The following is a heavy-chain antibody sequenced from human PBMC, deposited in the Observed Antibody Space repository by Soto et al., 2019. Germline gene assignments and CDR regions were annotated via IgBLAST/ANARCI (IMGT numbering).Heavy chain of an antibody. Sequence: QLHLEQRGAGLLKPSETLSLTCDVYGGSFSGYYWSWIRQAPGKGLEWIVDINHSGSPNYNPSLQSRVSVSVDTSKTHFSLKLSSVTAADTAVYYCATLPPEGRTATSRGDDAFDIWGQGTLVTVSS. J-gene: IGHJ3*02. CDR3: ATLPPEGRTATSRGDDAFDI. CDR2: INHSGSP. CDR1: GGSFSGYY. V-gene: IGHV4-34*02. D-gene: IGHD3-10*01.